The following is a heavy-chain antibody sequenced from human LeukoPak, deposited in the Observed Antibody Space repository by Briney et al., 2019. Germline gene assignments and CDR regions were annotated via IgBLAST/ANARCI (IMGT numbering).Heavy chain of an antibody. CDR2: VDPDDGQR. J-gene: IGHJ5*02. CDR3: AAVSGHYTLLDA. Sequence: RASVKVSCKISGYTLNDISVHWVRQPPGKGLEWKGGVDPDDGQRVYAQRFQGRVTMTEDTSTNTAYMELSRLRSEDTAVYFCAAVSGHYTLLDAWGQGALVTVST. D-gene: IGHD4-11*01. V-gene: IGHV1-24*01. CDR1: GYTLNDIS.